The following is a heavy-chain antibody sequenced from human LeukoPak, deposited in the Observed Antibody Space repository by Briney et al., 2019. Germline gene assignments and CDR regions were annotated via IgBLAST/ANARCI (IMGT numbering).Heavy chain of an antibody. CDR3: ARGDIRFLDLIDY. CDR1: GFTFSSYG. D-gene: IGHD3-3*01. V-gene: IGHV3-30*05. J-gene: IGHJ4*02. Sequence: GRSLRLSCAASGFTFSSYGMHWVRQAPGKGLEWVAVISYDGSNKYYADSVKGRFTISRDNSKNTLYLQMNSLRAEDTAVYYCARGDIRFLDLIDYWGQGTLVTVSS. CDR2: ISYDGSNK.